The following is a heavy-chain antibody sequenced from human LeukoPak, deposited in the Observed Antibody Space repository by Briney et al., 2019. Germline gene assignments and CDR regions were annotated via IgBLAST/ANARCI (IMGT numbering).Heavy chain of an antibody. CDR2: INSDGSST. CDR1: GFTFGDYA. D-gene: IGHD1-14*01. J-gene: IGHJ4*02. V-gene: IGHV3-74*01. CDR3: ARVVALTHHGDY. Sequence: GGSLRLSCTASGFTFGDYAMSWVRQAPGKGLVWVSRINSDGSSTSYADSVKGRFTISRDNAKNTLYLQMNSLRAEDTAVYCCARVVALTHHGDYWGQGTLVTVSS.